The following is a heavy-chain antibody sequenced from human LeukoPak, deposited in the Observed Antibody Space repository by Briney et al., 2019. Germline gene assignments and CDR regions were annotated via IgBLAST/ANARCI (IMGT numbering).Heavy chain of an antibody. D-gene: IGHD4/OR15-4a*01. CDR2: ISGRDGST. J-gene: IGHJ4*02. Sequence: PGGSLRLSCAASGFTFSNYSMTWVRQAPGKGLEWVSTISGRDGSTFYADAVKGRFTISRHNSKNMLFLQMNSLRAEDTALYYCAKDRTIAAPGTAPFDYWGQGTLVTVSS. V-gene: IGHV3-23*01. CDR1: GFTFSNYS. CDR3: AKDRTIAAPGTAPFDY.